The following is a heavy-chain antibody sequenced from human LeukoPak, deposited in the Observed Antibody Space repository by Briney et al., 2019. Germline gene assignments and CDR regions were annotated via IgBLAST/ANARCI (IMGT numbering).Heavy chain of an antibody. Sequence: ASVKVSCKASGYTFINHWMHWVRQAPGQGLEWVGLINPTGTTTLHAQKFQGRITLTRDMSATTDYMELSSLTSEDTAVYYCARGPYGDYYFDYWGQGTLVTVSS. J-gene: IGHJ4*02. D-gene: IGHD4-17*01. CDR1: GYTFINHW. CDR2: INPTGTTT. CDR3: ARGPYGDYYFDY. V-gene: IGHV1-46*01.